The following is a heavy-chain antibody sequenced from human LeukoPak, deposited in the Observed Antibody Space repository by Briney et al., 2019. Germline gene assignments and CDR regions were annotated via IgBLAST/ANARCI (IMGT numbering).Heavy chain of an antibody. D-gene: IGHD2-2*01. CDR1: GFTFSSFV. J-gene: IGHJ4*02. Sequence: GRSLRLSCAASGFTFSSFVMHWVRQAPGKGLEWVAVISYDGSNKYYADSVRGRFTISRDNAKNTLYLQMNSLRAEDTSVYYCARFYCSTTTCSGWGQGTLVTVSS. CDR3: ARFYCSTTTCSG. V-gene: IGHV3-30-3*01. CDR2: ISYDGSNK.